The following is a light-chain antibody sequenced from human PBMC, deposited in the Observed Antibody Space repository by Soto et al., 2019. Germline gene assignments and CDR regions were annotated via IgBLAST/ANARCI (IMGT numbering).Light chain of an antibody. CDR3: CSSVGSPNWV. J-gene: IGLJ3*02. Sequence: QSALTQPASVSGSPGQSITISCTGTSSDVGSCSCVSWYQQHPGKAPTLIIYEVNKRPSGVSNRFSGSKSGNTASLTISGLQAEDEADYYCCSSVGSPNWVFGGGTKLTVL. CDR1: SSDVGSCSC. V-gene: IGLV2-23*02. CDR2: EVN.